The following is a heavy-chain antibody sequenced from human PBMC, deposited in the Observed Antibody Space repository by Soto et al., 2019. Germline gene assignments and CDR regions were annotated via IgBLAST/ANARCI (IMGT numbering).Heavy chain of an antibody. CDR1: GFIFSDYW. Sequence: EVQLVESGGDLVQPGGSLRLSCGVSGFIFSDYWMSWVRQAPGKGLEWVATIREDGGAKYYVDSVKGRFTISRDNARNSLFLQMNGLGVEDTAVYYCASPSTSGTTDFWGQGTLDTVSS. D-gene: IGHD1-26*01. J-gene: IGHJ4*02. V-gene: IGHV3-7*01. CDR2: IREDGGAK. CDR3: ASPSTSGTTDF.